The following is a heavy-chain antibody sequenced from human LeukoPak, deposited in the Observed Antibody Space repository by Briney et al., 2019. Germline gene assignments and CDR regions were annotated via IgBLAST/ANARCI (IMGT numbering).Heavy chain of an antibody. CDR2: IKGDGSHT. Sequence: GGSLRLSCAASGFTFRDYWMHWIRQAPGKGLVWVSRIKGDGSHTIYADSVKGRFTISRDNSKNTLYLQMNSLRAEDTAVYYCARDADYYDSSGYYPYWGQGTLSPSPQ. CDR3: ARDADYYDSSGYYPY. D-gene: IGHD3-22*01. V-gene: IGHV3-74*01. J-gene: IGHJ4*02. CDR1: GFTFRDYW.